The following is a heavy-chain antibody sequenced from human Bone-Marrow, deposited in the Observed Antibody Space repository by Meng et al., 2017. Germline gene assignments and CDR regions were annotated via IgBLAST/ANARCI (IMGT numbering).Heavy chain of an antibody. Sequence: GGSLRLSCEGSGFTFSNAYMTWVRQVPGKRLEWVGRIKSKPDGETIDYAAPVKGRFTISRDDSKNTLYLQMNSLKTEDTAVYYCTTGSRYDILTGYLEYYYYYYGMDVWGQGTTVTVSS. D-gene: IGHD3-9*01. J-gene: IGHJ6*02. CDR2: IKSKPDGETI. V-gene: IGHV3-15*01. CDR3: TTGSRYDILTGYLEYYYYYYGMDV. CDR1: GFTFSNAY.